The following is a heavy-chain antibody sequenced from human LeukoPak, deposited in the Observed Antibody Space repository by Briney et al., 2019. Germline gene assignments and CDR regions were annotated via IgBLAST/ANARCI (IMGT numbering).Heavy chain of an antibody. CDR2: IYYSGST. Sequence: SETLSLTCTVSGGSISSYYWSWIRQPPGKGLEWIGYIYYSGSTNYNPSLKSRVTISVDTSKNQFSLKLSSVTAADMAVYYCARGPGWFGELFRPFDPWGQGTLVTVSS. CDR3: ARGPGWFGELFRPFDP. V-gene: IGHV4-59*01. D-gene: IGHD3-10*01. CDR1: GGSISSYY. J-gene: IGHJ5*02.